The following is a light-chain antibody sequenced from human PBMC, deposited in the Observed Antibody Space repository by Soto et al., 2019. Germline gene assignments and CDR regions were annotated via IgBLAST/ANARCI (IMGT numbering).Light chain of an antibody. CDR3: SSYTNINTRACV. J-gene: IGLJ1*01. Sequence: QSALTQPRSVSGSPGQPVTISCTGTSSDVGGYNRVSWYQQHPGKAPKLIIYEVTDRPSGVSNRFSGSKSGNTASLTISGLQAEDEAEYYCSSYTNINTRACVFGTGTKLTVL. CDR2: EVT. V-gene: IGLV2-14*01. CDR1: SSDVGGYNR.